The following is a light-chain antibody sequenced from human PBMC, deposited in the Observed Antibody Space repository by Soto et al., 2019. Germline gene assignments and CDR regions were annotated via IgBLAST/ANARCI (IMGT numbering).Light chain of an antibody. Sequence: EIVLTQSQGTLSLSAGSRATLPWRASQSLSSSYVAWYQQKPGQSPRLLIYGASSRATGIPDRFSGSGSGTDFTLTSSRLEPEDFAVFYCHQCDSSPWTFGQGTKVDIK. CDR1: QSLSSSY. CDR2: GAS. CDR3: HQCDSSPWT. J-gene: IGKJ1*01. V-gene: IGKV3-20*01.